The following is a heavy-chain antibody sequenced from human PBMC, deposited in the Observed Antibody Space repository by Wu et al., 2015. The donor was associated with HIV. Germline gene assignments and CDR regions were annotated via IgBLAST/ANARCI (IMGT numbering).Heavy chain of an antibody. D-gene: IGHD3-22*01. V-gene: IGHV1-8*03. J-gene: IGHJ4*02. CDR3: VRGALRFYFATSGYSFDY. CDR2: TNLDSGNT. CDR1: GFSFITYD. Sequence: QVQLVQSGAEVKKPGSSVKVSCKTSGFSFITYDINWVRQAPGQGLEWMGWTNLDSGNTGYAQKFKDRVTFTWNTSISTSYLELSSLRSEDTAVYFCVRGALRFYFATSGYSFDYWGQGTLVTV.